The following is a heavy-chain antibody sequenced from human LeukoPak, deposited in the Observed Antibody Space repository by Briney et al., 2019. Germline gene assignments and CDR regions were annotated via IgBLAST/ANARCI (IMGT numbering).Heavy chain of an antibody. V-gene: IGHV1-2*02. CDR3: ARDLWGSSSPPDY. CDR2: INPNSGGT. J-gene: IGHJ4*02. Sequence: ASVKVSCKASGYTFTSYAMHWVRQAPGQGLEWMGWINPNSGGTNYAQKFQGRVTMTRDTSISTAYMELSRLRSDDTAVYYCARDLWGSSSPPDYWGQGTLVTVSS. CDR1: GYTFTSYA. D-gene: IGHD6-6*01.